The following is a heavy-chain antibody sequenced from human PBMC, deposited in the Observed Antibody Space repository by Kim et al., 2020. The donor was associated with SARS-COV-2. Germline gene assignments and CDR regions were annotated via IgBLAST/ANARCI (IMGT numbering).Heavy chain of an antibody. J-gene: IGHJ5*02. Sequence: GGSLRLSCAASEFTFSSSAMSWVRQAPGKGLEWVSTINDRGDSTYYADSMQGRFTISRDNSRNTLYLHMHSLRAEDTALYFCAKSHSVVVVASSRSNWFVPWGRGTLVTVSS. V-gene: IGHV3-23*01. CDR2: INDRGDST. CDR1: EFTFSSSA. CDR3: AKSHSVVVVASSRSNWFVP. D-gene: IGHD2-2*01.